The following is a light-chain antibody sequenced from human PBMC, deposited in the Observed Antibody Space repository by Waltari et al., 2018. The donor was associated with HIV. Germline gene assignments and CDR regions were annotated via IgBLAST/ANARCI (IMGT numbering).Light chain of an antibody. J-gene: IGLJ3*02. V-gene: IGLV2-8*01. CDR1: SSDVAGSKY. CDR3: NSYAGSNNWV. Sequence: QSALTQPPSASGSPGQSVTIPCTGTSSDVAGSKYVSWYQQHPGKAPKLMIYEVNKRPSGFPDRFSGSKSANTASLTVSGLQADDEADYYCNSYAGSNNWVFGGGTKLTVL. CDR2: EVN.